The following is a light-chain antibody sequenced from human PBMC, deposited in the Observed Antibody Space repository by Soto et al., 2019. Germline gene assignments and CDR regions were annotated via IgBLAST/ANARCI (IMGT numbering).Light chain of an antibody. CDR3: QQYNTYSRT. J-gene: IGKJ1*01. V-gene: IGKV1-5*03. CDR2: EAS. Sequence: DIQMTQSPSTLSASVGDRVTITCRASQTINSWLAWYQQKPGKAPKLLIYEASSLESGVPSRFSGSGSGTEFTLTIRSLQPDDFAPYYCQQYNTYSRTFGQGTKVEIK. CDR1: QTINSW.